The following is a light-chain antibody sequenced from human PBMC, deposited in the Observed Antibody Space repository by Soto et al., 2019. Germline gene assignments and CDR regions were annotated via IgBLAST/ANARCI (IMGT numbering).Light chain of an antibody. CDR3: QQYDTYSQT. V-gene: IGKV1-5*01. CDR1: QSINNW. Sequence: DLQMTQSPSTLSASVGDRVTITCRASQSINNWLAWYQQKLGNAPKLLIFDASTVEGGVPSRFSGSGSGTEFTLTVSSLQPDDFATYCCQQYDTYSQTFGQGTQGEIK. J-gene: IGKJ1*01. CDR2: DAS.